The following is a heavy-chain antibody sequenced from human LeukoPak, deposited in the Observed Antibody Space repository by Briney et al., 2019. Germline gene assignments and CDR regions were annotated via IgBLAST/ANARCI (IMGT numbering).Heavy chain of an antibody. V-gene: IGHV4-34*01. CDR2: INHSGST. Sequence: SETLSLTCIVSGGSISSYYWSWIRQPPGKGLEWIGEINHSGSTNYNPSLKSRVTISVDTSKNQFSLKLSSVTAADTAVYYCASSFSGIGIAAAGIGYWGQGTLVTVSS. D-gene: IGHD6-13*01. CDR1: GGSISSYY. J-gene: IGHJ4*02. CDR3: ASSFSGIGIAAAGIGY.